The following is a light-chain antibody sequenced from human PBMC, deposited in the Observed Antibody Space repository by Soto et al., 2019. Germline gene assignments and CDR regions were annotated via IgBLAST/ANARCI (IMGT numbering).Light chain of an antibody. CDR1: QGFSNS. CDR3: QQTDRYPCT. J-gene: IGKJ2*02. Sequence: DIQLTQSPSFLSASVGDRVTITCRASQGFSNSLAWYQQKPGKAPKLLIYAASTLQSGVPTRFSGSGSGTVFPLTSSSLHDEDFATYYYQQTDRYPCTFGQGTKLEIK. CDR2: AAS. V-gene: IGKV1-9*01.